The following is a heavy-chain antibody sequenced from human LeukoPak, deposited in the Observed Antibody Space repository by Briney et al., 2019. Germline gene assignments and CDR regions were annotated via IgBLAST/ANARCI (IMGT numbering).Heavy chain of an antibody. Sequence: GGSLRLSCAASGFTLGSHWMTWVRQAPGEGLEFVANIGQDGSEINYADSVKGRFTISRDNAKNTLYLQMNSLRAEDTAVYYCAKVSGDFWSGYPYDYWGQGTLVTVSS. CDR3: AKVSGDFWSGYPYDY. J-gene: IGHJ4*02. CDR1: GFTLGSHW. V-gene: IGHV3-7*01. D-gene: IGHD3-3*01. CDR2: IGQDGSEI.